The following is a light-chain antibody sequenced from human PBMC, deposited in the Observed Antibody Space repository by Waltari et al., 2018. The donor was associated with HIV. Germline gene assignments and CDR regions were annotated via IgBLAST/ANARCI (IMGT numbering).Light chain of an antibody. Sequence: QSALTQPASVCGSPGQSITISCTGTSSDVGGYNYVSWYQQHPGKAPKLMIYEVSNRPSGVSNRFSGSKSGNTASLTISGLQAEDEADYYCSSYTSSSTSHVFGTGTKVTVL. V-gene: IGLV2-14*01. J-gene: IGLJ1*01. CDR2: EVS. CDR1: SSDVGGYNY. CDR3: SSYTSSSTSHV.